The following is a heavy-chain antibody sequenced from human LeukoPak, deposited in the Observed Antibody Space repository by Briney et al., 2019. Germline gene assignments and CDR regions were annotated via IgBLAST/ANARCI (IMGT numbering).Heavy chain of an antibody. CDR1: GYSFSTYW. V-gene: IGHV5-51*01. CDR3: ARQKVMGATQSPVDY. D-gene: IGHD1-26*01. Sequence: GESLKISCKGSGYSFSTYWIGWLRQMPGKGLEWMGIIYPGDSDTRYSPSFQGQVTISADKSINTAYLQWSSLKASDTAMYYCARQKVMGATQSPVDYWGQGTQVTVSS. J-gene: IGHJ4*02. CDR2: IYPGDSDT.